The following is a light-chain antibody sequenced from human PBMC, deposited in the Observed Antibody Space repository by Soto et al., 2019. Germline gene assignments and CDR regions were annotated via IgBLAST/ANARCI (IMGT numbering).Light chain of an antibody. CDR3: QKYNSAPLT. V-gene: IGKV1-27*01. J-gene: IGKJ4*01. Sequence: DTQMTQSPSSLSASVGDRVTITCRASQGVRNDLGWYQQKAGKAPKLLIYAASTLQSGVPSRFSGSGSGTDFTLTISSLQPEDVATYYCQKYNSAPLTFGGGTKVDIK. CDR2: AAS. CDR1: QGVRND.